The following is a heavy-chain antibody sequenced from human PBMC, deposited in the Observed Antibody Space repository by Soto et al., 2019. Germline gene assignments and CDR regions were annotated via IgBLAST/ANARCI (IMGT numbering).Heavy chain of an antibody. D-gene: IGHD4-4*01. CDR2: ISAYNGNT. Sequence: QVQLVQSGAEVKKPGASVKVSCKASGYTFTSYGISWVRQAPGQGLEWMGWISAYNGNTNYAQKLQGRVTMTTDTSTSTAYMELRGLSSDGTAVYYCARVPTVTTYYGMDVWGQGTTVTVSS. CDR3: ARVPTVTTYYGMDV. J-gene: IGHJ6*02. V-gene: IGHV1-18*01. CDR1: GYTFTSYG.